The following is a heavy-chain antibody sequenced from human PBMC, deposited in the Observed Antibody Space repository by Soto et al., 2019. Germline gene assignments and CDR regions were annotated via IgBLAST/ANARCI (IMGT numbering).Heavy chain of an antibody. V-gene: IGHV1-18*01. CDR3: ARDIESVTAKHFFYYYAMDV. J-gene: IGHJ6*02. Sequence: ASVKVSCKASGFTFSSYGLNWVRQAPGQGLEWMGWVSANNGHTNYAQNLQGRVSMTTDTSTSTAYMELRGLTFDDTAVYYCARDIESVTAKHFFYYYAMDVWGQGTTVTVSS. D-gene: IGHD2-8*01. CDR1: GFTFSSYG. CDR2: VSANNGHT.